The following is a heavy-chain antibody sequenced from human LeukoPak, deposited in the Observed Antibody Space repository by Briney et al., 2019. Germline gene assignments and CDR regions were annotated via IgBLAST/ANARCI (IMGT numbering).Heavy chain of an antibody. J-gene: IGHJ6*03. D-gene: IGHD3-10*01. CDR2: IYYSGST. CDR3: ARVGTMVRGVINYYYYYMDV. CDR1: GGSISSYY. Sequence: PSETLSLTCTVSGGSISSYYWSWIRQPPGKGLVWIGYIYYSGSTNYNPSLKSRVTISVDTSKNQFSLKLSSVTAADTAVYYCARVGTMVRGVINYYYYYMDVWGKGTTVTISS. V-gene: IGHV4-59*01.